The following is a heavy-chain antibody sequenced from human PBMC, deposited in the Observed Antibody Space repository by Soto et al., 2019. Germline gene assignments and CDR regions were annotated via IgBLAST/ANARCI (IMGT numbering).Heavy chain of an antibody. V-gene: IGHV4-59*01. J-gene: IGHJ4*02. D-gene: IGHD6-13*01. CDR2: IYHSGST. Sequence: SETLSLTCTVAGGSISSYYWSWIRQPPGKGLEWIGFIYHSGSTSYNPSLKSRVAISIDTSRNQFSLKLRSVTAADTAVYFCASDLDSSIAGYWGQGTLVTVSS. CDR1: GGSISSYY. CDR3: ASDLDSSIAGY.